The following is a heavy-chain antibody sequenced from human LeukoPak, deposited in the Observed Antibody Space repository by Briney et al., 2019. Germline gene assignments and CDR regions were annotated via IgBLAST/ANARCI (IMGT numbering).Heavy chain of an antibody. CDR2: IYSGGST. Sequence: PGGSLRLSCAASGFTVSSNYMSWVRQAPGKGLEWVSVIYSGGSTYYADSVKGRFTISRDNSKNTLYLQMNSLRAEDTAVYYCARLRLRYYLGYWGQGTLVTVSS. CDR3: ARLRLRYYLGY. D-gene: IGHD3-9*01. J-gene: IGHJ4*02. CDR1: GFTVSSNY. V-gene: IGHV3-66*01.